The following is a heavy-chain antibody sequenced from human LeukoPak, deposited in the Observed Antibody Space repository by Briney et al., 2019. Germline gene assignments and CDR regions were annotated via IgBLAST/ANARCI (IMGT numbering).Heavy chain of an antibody. V-gene: IGHV4-59*08. CDR2: IYYSGST. J-gene: IGHJ6*03. CDR3: ARRPEDYYYYYMDV. Sequence: PSETLSLTCTVSGGSISSYYWSWIRQPPGKGLEWIGYIYYSGSTHYNPSLKSRVTISVDTSKNQFSLKLSSVTAADTAVYYCARRPEDYYYYYMDVWGKGTTVTISS. CDR1: GGSISSYY.